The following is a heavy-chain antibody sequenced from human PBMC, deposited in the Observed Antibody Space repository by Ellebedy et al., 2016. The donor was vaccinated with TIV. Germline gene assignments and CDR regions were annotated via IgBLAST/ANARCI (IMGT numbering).Heavy chain of an antibody. CDR1: GGSISSYY. V-gene: IGHV4-59*01. CDR2: IYYSGST. Sequence: MPSETLSLTCTVSGGSISSYYWSRIRQPPGKGLEWIGYIYYSGSTNYNPSLKSRVTISVDTSKNQFSLKLSSVTAADTAVYYCARGRRWLGEGVDYWGQGTLVTVSS. CDR3: ARGRRWLGEGVDY. J-gene: IGHJ4*02. D-gene: IGHD5-24*01.